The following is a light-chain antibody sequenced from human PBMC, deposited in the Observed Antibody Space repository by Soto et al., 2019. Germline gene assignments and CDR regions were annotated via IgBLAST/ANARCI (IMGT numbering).Light chain of an antibody. CDR3: QSYDSSLSGSGV. V-gene: IGLV1-40*01. J-gene: IGLJ3*02. CDR2: GHN. Sequence: QPVLTQPPSVSGAPGQRVTISCTGSVSNIGAGYEVHWYQQLPGTAPKLLISGHNNRPSGVPDRFFGSKSGTSASLTITGLQAEDEADYFCQSYDSSLSGSGVFGGGTKVTVL. CDR1: VSNIGAGYE.